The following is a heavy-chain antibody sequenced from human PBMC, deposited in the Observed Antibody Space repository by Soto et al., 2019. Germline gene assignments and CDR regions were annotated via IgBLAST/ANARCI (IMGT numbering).Heavy chain of an antibody. J-gene: IGHJ5*02. CDR3: ARGVPYNWFDP. Sequence: ASVKVSCKASGGTFSSYAISWVRQAPGQGLEWMGGINPNSGNANYAQKFQGRVTMTANTSTSTAYMELSSLRSEDTAVYYCARGVPYNWFDPWGQGTLVTVSS. V-gene: IGHV1-8*02. CDR2: INPNSGNA. CDR1: GGTFSSYA.